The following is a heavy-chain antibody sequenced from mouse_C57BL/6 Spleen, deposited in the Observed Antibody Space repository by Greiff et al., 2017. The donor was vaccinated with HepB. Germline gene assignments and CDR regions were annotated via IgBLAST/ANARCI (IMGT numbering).Heavy chain of an antibody. Sequence: QVQLQQPGAELVMPGASVKLSCKASGYTFTSYWMHWVKQRPGQGLEWIGEIDPSDSYTNYNQKFKGKSTLTVDKSSSTAYMQLSSLTSEDSAVYYCSPGFAYCGQGTLVTVSA. CDR1: GYTFTSYW. J-gene: IGHJ3*01. V-gene: IGHV1-69*01. CDR2: IDPSDSYT. CDR3: SPGFAY.